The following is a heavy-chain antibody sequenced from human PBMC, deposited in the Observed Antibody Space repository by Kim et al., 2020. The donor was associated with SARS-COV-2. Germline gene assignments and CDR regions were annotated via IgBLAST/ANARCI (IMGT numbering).Heavy chain of an antibody. CDR3: AVDYGGGQRWGF. Sequence: DYAAPVIGRCTISRDDSKDTLYLQMNSLKAEDTAVYYCAVDYGGGQRWGFWGQGTLVTVSS. V-gene: IGHV3-15*01. J-gene: IGHJ4*02. D-gene: IGHD4-17*01.